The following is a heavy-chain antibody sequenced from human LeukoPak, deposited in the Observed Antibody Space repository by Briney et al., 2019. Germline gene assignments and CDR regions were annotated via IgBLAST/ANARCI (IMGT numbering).Heavy chain of an antibody. V-gene: IGHV3-48*04. CDR1: GFTFSSYG. CDR2: ISSSGNTT. D-gene: IGHD6-19*01. J-gene: IGHJ4*02. CDR3: ARDGGSAWFLDY. Sequence: GGSLRLSCAASGFTFSSYGMSWVRQAPGKGLEWVSYISSSGNTTYNADSVKGRFSITRDNAKNSLYLQMNSLRAEDTAVYYCARDGGSAWFLDYWGQGTLVTVSS.